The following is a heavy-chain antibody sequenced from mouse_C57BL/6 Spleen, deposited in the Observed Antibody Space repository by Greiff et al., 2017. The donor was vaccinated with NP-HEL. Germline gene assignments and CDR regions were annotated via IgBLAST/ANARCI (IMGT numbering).Heavy chain of an antibody. D-gene: IGHD6-1*01. J-gene: IGHJ3*01. CDR1: GYAFSSYW. CDR3: ARASPFAY. Sequence: QVQLQQSGAELVKPGASVKISCKASGYAFSSYWMNWVKQRPGKGLEWIGQIYPGDGDTNYNGKFKGKATLTADKSSSTAYMQLSRLTSADSAVYFCARASPFAYWGQGTLVTVSA. CDR2: IYPGDGDT. V-gene: IGHV1-80*01.